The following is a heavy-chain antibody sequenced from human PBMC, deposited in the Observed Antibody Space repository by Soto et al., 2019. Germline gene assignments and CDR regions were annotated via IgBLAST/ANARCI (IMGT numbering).Heavy chain of an antibody. Sequence: QVQLQESGPGLVKPSQTLSLTCTVSGGSISRGSYYWSWIRQHPGKGLEWIGYMYYSGSTYYNPSLKSRVTISVDTSKNPFSLKLSSVTAADTAVYYCAIGSTSLGMDVWGQGTTVTVSS. CDR1: GGSISRGSYY. J-gene: IGHJ6*02. D-gene: IGHD2-2*01. CDR3: AIGSTSLGMDV. CDR2: MYYSGST. V-gene: IGHV4-31*03.